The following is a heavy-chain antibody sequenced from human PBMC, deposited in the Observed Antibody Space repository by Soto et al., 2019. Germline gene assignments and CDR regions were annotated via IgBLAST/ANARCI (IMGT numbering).Heavy chain of an antibody. CDR3: ARPGYSSSWYYRREYYFDY. CDR1: GYTFTSYA. J-gene: IGHJ4*02. D-gene: IGHD6-13*01. Sequence: ASVKVSCKASGYTFTSYAMHWVRQAPGQRLEWMGWINAGNGNTKYSQKFHGRVTITRDTSASTAYMELSSLRSEDTAVYYCARPGYSSSWYYRREYYFDYWGQGTLVTVSS. V-gene: IGHV1-3*01. CDR2: INAGNGNT.